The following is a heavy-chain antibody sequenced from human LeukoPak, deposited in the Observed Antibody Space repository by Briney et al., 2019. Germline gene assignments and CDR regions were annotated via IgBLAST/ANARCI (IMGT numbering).Heavy chain of an antibody. CDR3: ARVHCSSTSCYKSQLYYFDY. J-gene: IGHJ4*02. CDR2: INHSGST. V-gene: IGHV4-34*01. D-gene: IGHD2-2*02. CDR1: GGSFSGYY. Sequence: SETLSLTCAVYGGSFSGYYWSWIRQPPGKGLEWIGEINHSGSTNYNPSLKSRVTISVDTSKNQFSLKLSSVTAADTAVYYCARVHCSSTSCYKSQLYYFDYWGQGTLVTVSS.